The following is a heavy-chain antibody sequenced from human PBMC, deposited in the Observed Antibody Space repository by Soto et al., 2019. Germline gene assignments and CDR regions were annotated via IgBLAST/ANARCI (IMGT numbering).Heavy chain of an antibody. CDR2: IYSGGST. J-gene: IGHJ5*01. D-gene: IGHD1-26*01. CDR1: GFTVSSNY. V-gene: IGHV3-66*01. Sequence: EVQLVESGGGLVQPGGSLRLSCAASGFTVSSNYMSWVRQAPGKGLEWVSVIYSGGSTYYADSVKGRFTISRDNSKNTLDLQMNSLRAEDTAVDYGARAWGELTPFDSWGQGTLVTVSA. CDR3: ARAWGELTPFDS.